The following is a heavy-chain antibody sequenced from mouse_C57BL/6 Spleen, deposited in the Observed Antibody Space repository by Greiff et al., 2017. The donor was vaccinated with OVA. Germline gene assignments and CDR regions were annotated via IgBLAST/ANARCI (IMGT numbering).Heavy chain of an antibody. V-gene: IGHV1-69*01. J-gene: IGHJ2*01. CDR1: GYTFTSYW. CDR2: IDPSDSYT. Sequence: QVQLQQPGAELVMPVASVKLSCKASGYTFTSYWMHWVKQRPGQGLEWIGEIDPSDSYTNYNQKFKGKSTLTVDKSSSTAYMQLSSLTSEDSAVYYCARDFDYWGQGTTLTVSS. CDR3: ARDFDY.